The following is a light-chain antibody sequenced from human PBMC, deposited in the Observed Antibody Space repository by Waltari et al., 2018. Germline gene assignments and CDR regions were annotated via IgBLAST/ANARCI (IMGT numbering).Light chain of an antibody. Sequence: EIVVTQSPAALSVSPGERVTLSCRASQSVRSNLAWYQQNPGQAPRLLIYSASTRATGIPARFSCYGSGAESTLTISSLQSEDFAIYYCQQYDVWPYTFGQGTKLDIK. CDR3: QQYDVWPYT. CDR1: QSVRSN. CDR2: SAS. V-gene: IGKV3-15*01. J-gene: IGKJ2*01.